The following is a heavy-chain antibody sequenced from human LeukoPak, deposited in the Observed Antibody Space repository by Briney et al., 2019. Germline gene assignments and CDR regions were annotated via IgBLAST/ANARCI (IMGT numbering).Heavy chain of an antibody. V-gene: IGHV4-39*01. Sequence: PSETLSLTCTVSGGSISSSSYYWGWIRQPPGKGLEWIGSIYYSGSTYYNPSLKSRVTISVDTSKNQFSLKLSSVTAADTAVYYCARPAFWRWELLPRDYYYYGMDVWGQGTTVTVSS. D-gene: IGHD1-26*01. CDR3: ARPAFWRWELLPRDYYYYGMDV. CDR2: IYYSGST. J-gene: IGHJ6*02. CDR1: GGSISSSSYY.